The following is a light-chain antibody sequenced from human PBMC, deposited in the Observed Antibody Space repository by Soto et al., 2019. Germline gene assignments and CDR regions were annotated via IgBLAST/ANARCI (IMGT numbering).Light chain of an antibody. J-gene: IGLJ2*01. CDR1: SSDVGNYNY. V-gene: IGLV2-14*01. Sequence: QSALTQPASVSGSPGQSITISCTGTSSDVGNYNYVSWYKQQSGKAPKRMIYDVSYRPSGVSNRFSGFKSGNTASLTISGLEAEDEDDYYCSSYTTSSTVVFGGGTKLTVL. CDR3: SSYTTSSTVV. CDR2: DVS.